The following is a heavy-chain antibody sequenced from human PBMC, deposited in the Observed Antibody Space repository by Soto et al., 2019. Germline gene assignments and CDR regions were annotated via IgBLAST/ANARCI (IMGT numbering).Heavy chain of an antibody. V-gene: IGHV3-23*01. Sequence: PGGSLRLSCAPSGFTLSMSAVNWVRQAPGKGLEWVSYISDSGDRTYYADSVKGRFTISRDRSKNTVSLQMDSLRAEDTAVYYCANDRGIIVKAGDAFDVWGQGTKVTVSS. CDR1: GFTLSMSA. CDR3: ANDRGIIVKAGDAFDV. J-gene: IGHJ3*01. D-gene: IGHD3-16*02. CDR2: ISDSGDRT.